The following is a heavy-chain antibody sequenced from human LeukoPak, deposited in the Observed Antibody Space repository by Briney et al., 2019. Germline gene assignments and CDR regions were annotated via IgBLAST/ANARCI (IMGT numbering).Heavy chain of an antibody. V-gene: IGHV3-21*06. CDR1: GFTFSLYS. D-gene: IGHD3-22*01. J-gene: IGHJ4*02. CDR2: ISSSGTYI. Sequence: KPGGSLRLSWAASGFTFSLYSMSWVRQAPGEGLEWVATISSSGTYIYYIDSVKGRFTISRDNARNSLYLQMNSLRAEDTAVYYCARETNTSDTSGYIRADVRRDDHWGQGTLVTVSS. CDR3: ARETNTSDTSGYIRADVRRDDH.